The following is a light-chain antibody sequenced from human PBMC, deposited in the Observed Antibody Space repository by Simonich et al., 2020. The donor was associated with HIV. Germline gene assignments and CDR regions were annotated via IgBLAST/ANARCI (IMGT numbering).Light chain of an antibody. J-gene: IGKJ2*01. CDR1: QSVSNN. Sequence: EVVVTQSPATLSVSPGERATLSCRASQSVSNNLAWYQKNPGQAPRLLIYGASTRATGIPARFSGSGSGTEFTLTISSMQSEDFAVYYCQQYDKWPLFFGQGTKLELK. CDR2: GAS. V-gene: IGKV3-15*01. CDR3: QQYDKWPLF.